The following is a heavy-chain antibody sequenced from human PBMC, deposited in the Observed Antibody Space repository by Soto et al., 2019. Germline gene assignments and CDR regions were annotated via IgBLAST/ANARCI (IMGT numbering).Heavy chain of an antibody. D-gene: IGHD3-3*01. CDR3: AKAQKTYYDFWSGPERNYYYYGMDV. CDR1: GFTFSCYA. V-gene: IGHV3-23*01. CDR2: ISGSGGST. Sequence: GGSLRLSCAASGFTFSCYAMSWLRQAPGKGLEWVSAISGSGGSTYYADSVKGRFTISRDNSKNTLYLQMNSLRAEDTAVYYCAKAQKTYYDFWSGPERNYYYYGMDVWGQGTTVTVSS. J-gene: IGHJ6*02.